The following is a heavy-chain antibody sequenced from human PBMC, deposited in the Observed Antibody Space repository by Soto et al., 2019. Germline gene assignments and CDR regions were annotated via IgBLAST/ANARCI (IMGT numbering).Heavy chain of an antibody. Sequence: QVHLQESGPGLVKPSETLSLTCAVSGASIRSGGWWSWVRQPPGKVQEWIAEIFHDGNTNYSPSLKSRVTISVDKSQNQCSLIVYSVTAADTAVYYGARHEGWAVPDQWGQGTLVTVSS. CDR3: ARHEGWAVPDQ. D-gene: IGHD3-16*01. J-gene: IGHJ5*02. CDR1: GASIRSGGW. V-gene: IGHV4-4*02. CDR2: IFHDGNT.